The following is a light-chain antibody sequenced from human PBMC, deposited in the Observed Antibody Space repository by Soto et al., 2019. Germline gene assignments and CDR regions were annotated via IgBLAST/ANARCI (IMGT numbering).Light chain of an antibody. CDR2: DKN. V-gene: IGLV1-51*01. Sequence: QSVLTQPPSVSAAPGQKVTISCSGSSSNIGGNYVFWYQQHPGTAPTLLIYDKNDRPSGIPDRFSASKSGTSASLGITGLQTGDEADYHCGACDISLNVGVFGGGTKLTVL. CDR1: SSNIGGNY. CDR3: GACDISLNVGV. J-gene: IGLJ3*02.